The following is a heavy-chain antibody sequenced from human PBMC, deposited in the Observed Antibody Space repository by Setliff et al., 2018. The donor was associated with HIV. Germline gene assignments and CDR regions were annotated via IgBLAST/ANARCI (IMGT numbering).Heavy chain of an antibody. CDR1: GGSMKNFY. V-gene: IGHV4-59*01. Sequence: PPETLPLTCTVSGGSMKNFYWTWVRQVPGGRLQWIGHIHYSGIVNYSPSLSSRLTISAQTSKNQFSLTLKSVTTADKALYFCARVAKDSSFFSTSGPSYFDPWGQGTLVNRLL. J-gene: IGHJ5*02. D-gene: IGHD3-10*01. CDR2: IHYSGIV. CDR3: ARVAKDSSFFSTSGPSYFDP.